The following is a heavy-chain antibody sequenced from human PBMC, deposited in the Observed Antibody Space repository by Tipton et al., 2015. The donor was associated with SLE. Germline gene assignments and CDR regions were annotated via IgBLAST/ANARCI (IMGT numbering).Heavy chain of an antibody. Sequence: SLRLSCAASGFTFSIYGMHWVRQAPGKGLEWVAVIWYDGSNKYYADSVKGRFTIFRDNSKNKLYLQMNSLRAEDTAVYYCAGELLGYYGVDVWGQGTTVTVSS. CDR1: GFTFSIYG. V-gene: IGHV3-33*08. J-gene: IGHJ6*02. CDR3: AGELLGYYGVDV. CDR2: IWYDGSNK. D-gene: IGHD1-26*01.